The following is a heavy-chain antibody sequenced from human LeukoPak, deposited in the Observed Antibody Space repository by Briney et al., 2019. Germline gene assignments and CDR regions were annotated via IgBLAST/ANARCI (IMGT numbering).Heavy chain of an antibody. D-gene: IGHD6-13*01. CDR2: IYHSGST. V-gene: IGHV4-30-2*01. J-gene: IGHJ5*02. Sequence: PSETLSLTCAVSGSAVSSDDHFWSWIRQPPGRGLEWIGYIYHSGSTYYNPSLKSRVTISVDRSKNQFSLKLSSVTAADTAVYYCAREIIAAVARDWFDPWGQGTLVTISS. CDR3: AREIIAAVARDWFDP. CDR1: GSAVSSDDHF.